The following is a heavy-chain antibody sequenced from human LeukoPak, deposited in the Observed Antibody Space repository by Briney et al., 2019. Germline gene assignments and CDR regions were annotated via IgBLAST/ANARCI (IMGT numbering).Heavy chain of an antibody. CDR3: AKDRKSGGSCHDY. J-gene: IGHJ4*02. CDR1: GFTFSSYA. CDR2: ISGSGGST. V-gene: IGHV3-23*01. Sequence: GGPLRLSCEAPGFTFSSYAMTWFAKAPGKGLKGVSAISGSGGSTYYADSVKGRFTISRDNSKNTLYLQMNSLRAEDTAVYYCAKDRKSGGSCHDYWGQGTLVTVSS. D-gene: IGHD2-15*01.